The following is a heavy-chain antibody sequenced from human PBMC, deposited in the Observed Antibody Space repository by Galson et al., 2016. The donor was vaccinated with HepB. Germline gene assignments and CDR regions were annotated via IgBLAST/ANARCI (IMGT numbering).Heavy chain of an antibody. J-gene: IGHJ4*02. V-gene: IGHV3-11*01. D-gene: IGHD3-10*01. CDR2: IDSGGRAI. CDR3: ARASGAWGWEYAH. CDR1: GFTLTEYP. Sequence: SLRLSCAASGFTLTEYPMNWIRQAQGKGLEWVSYIDSGGRAIYYADSVKGRFTVSRDSAKNSMYLDMENLRVDDTAVYYCARASGAWGWEYAHWGQGTPVTVSS.